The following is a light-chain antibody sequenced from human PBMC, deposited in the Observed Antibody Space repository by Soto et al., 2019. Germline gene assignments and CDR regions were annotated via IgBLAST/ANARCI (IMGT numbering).Light chain of an antibody. Sequence: DIRLTQSPSFLSASVGDRVTITCRASQGISSYLAWYQQKPGKAPKLLIYAASSLESGVPSRFSGSGSGTEFTVTISSLQPEDFATYYCQQLKSYPLTFGGGTKVEIK. J-gene: IGKJ4*01. CDR1: QGISSY. CDR3: QQLKSYPLT. V-gene: IGKV1-9*01. CDR2: AAS.